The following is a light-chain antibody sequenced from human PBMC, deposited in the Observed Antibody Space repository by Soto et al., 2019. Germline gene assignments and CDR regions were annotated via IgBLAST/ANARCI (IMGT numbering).Light chain of an antibody. V-gene: IGLV1-40*01. J-gene: IGLJ3*02. CDR2: GNT. CDR3: QSYDSSLSGWV. Sequence: QSVLTQPPSVSGAPGQRVTISCTGTTSNIWAGYDVHWYQQLPGTAPKLVIYGNTNRPSGVPDRFAGSKSGTSASLAITGRQAEDEADYYCQSYDSSLSGWVFGSGTKLTVL. CDR1: TSNIWAGYD.